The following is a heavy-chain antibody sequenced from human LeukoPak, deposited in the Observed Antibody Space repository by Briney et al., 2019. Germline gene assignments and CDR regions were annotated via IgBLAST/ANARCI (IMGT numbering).Heavy chain of an antibody. V-gene: IGHV1-69*13. D-gene: IGHD6-13*01. CDR3: ARVVGLTGYSSSWYSGYYYYMDV. CDR1: GGTFSSYA. Sequence: VKVSCKASGGTFSSYAISWVRQAPGQGLEWMGGIIPIFGTANYAQKFQDRVTITADKSTSTAYMELSSLRSEDTAVYYCARVVGLTGYSSSWYSGYYYYMDVWGKGATVTVSS. J-gene: IGHJ6*03. CDR2: IIPIFGTA.